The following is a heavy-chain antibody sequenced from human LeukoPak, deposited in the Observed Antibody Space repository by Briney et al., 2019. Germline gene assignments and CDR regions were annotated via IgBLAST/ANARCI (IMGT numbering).Heavy chain of an antibody. Sequence: SETLSLTCTVSGGSISGYYWSWIRQPPGKGLEWIGYIYYSGSTNYNPSLKSRVTISIDASKNQFSLKLNYVTAADTAVYYCARARGGMDVWGQGTTVTVSS. CDR3: ARARGGMDV. V-gene: IGHV4-59*01. CDR2: IYYSGST. J-gene: IGHJ6*02. CDR1: GGSISGYY.